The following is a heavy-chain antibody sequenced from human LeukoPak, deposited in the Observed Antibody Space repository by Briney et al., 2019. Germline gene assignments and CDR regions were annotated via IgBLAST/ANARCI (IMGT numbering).Heavy chain of an antibody. CDR3: ARTRDFWSGFDY. CDR1: GVSITSDTYC. D-gene: IGHD3-3*01. V-gene: IGHV4-30-2*06. Sequence: PSETLSLTCVVSGVSITSDTYCWSWIRQSPGKGLEWIGYILHSGSTYFNPSLKSRVTISIDTSKSQFSLKLSSVTAADTAVYYCARTRDFWSGFDYWGQGTLVTVSS. CDR2: ILHSGST. J-gene: IGHJ4*02.